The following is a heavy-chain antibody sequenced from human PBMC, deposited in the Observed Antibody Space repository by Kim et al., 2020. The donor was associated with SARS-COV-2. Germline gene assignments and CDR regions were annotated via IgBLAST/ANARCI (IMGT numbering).Heavy chain of an antibody. CDR3: ARDMDPTVYDY. D-gene: IGHD4-4*01. Sequence: ASVKVSCKAYGYTFKSYPIHWLRQAPGQRPEWMGWVNAANDETQYSQKFQGRVTITRDTSANTAYMEPRRLTTKDTAIYYCARDMDPTVYDYWGQGTLGT. CDR1: GYTFKSYP. J-gene: IGHJ4*02. V-gene: IGHV1-3*01. CDR2: VNAANDET.